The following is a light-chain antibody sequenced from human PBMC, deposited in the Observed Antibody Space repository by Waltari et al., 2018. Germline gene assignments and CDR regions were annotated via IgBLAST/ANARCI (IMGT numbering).Light chain of an antibody. CDR2: ETS. V-gene: IGKV1-39*01. CDR1: QTIYY. CDR3: QPNYDTPRT. Sequence: ITCRASQTIYYLSWYQHKPGEAPKLLIYETSTLQSGVPTRFSGSKFGTTFILTISSLQPEDFATYFCQPNYDTPRTFGQGTKVDIK. J-gene: IGKJ2*02.